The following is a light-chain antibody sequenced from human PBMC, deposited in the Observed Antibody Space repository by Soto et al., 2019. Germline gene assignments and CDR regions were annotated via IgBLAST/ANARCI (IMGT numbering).Light chain of an antibody. CDR3: SSYTTSNTRQIV. CDR2: DVS. Sequence: QSALTQPASVSGSPGQSITISCTGTSSDVCGYNYVSWYQHHPGKAPKLLIYDVSNRPSGIPNRFSGSKSDNTASLTISGLQPEDEADYYCSSYTTSNTRQIVFGTGTKVTVL. V-gene: IGLV2-14*01. CDR1: SSDVCGYNY. J-gene: IGLJ1*01.